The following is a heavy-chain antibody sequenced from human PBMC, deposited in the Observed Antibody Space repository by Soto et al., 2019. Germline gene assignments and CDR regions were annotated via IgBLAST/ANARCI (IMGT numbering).Heavy chain of an antibody. Sequence: GASVKVSCKASGYTFTSYGISWVGQAPGQGLEWMGWISAYNGNTNYAQKLQGRVTMTTDTSTSTAYMQLRSLRSDDTAVYYCARFTPPKHLVVVTFLDYSGQGTLVTVSS. V-gene: IGHV1-18*04. CDR3: ARFTPPKHLVVVTFLDY. CDR1: GYTFTSYG. J-gene: IGHJ4*02. CDR2: ISAYNGNT. D-gene: IGHD2-21*02.